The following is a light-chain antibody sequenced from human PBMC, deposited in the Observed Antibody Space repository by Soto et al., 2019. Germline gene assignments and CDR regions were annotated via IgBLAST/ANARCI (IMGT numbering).Light chain of an antibody. CDR2: GAS. V-gene: IGKV3-20*01. CDR3: HQYGSSSLT. J-gene: IGKJ1*01. CDR1: QSVSSSY. Sequence: EIVLTQSPGTLSLSPGERATLSCRASQSVSSSYLAWYQQKPGQAPRLLIYGASSRATGIPDRFSGSGSGTDFTLTISRLEPEDFAVYYCHQYGSSSLTVGQGNDGEIK.